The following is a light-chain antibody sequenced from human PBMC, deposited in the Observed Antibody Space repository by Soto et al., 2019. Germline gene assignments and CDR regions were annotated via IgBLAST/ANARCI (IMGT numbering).Light chain of an antibody. Sequence: QSALTQPRSVSGSPGQSVTISCTGTSSDVGGYNYVSWYQQHPGKAPKLVIYDVSKRPSGVPDRFSGSKSGNTASLTISGLQAEDEADYYCYSYAGNSLWVFGGGTQLTVL. CDR3: YSYAGNSLWV. CDR2: DVS. J-gene: IGLJ3*02. CDR1: SSDVGGYNY. V-gene: IGLV2-11*01.